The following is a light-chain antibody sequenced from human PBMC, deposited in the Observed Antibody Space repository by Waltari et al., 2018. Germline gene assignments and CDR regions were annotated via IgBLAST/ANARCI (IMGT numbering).Light chain of an antibody. Sequence: QSVLTQPPSVSGAPGQRVTISCTGSSSNIGSHYHVNWYQHLPGTAPKVLIYANNNRPSGVPDRFSGSKSGASASLAITGLQAEDEADYYCQSFDSSLDGYVFGTGTKVTVL. V-gene: IGLV1-40*01. J-gene: IGLJ1*01. CDR3: QSFDSSLDGYV. CDR2: ANN. CDR1: SSNIGSHYH.